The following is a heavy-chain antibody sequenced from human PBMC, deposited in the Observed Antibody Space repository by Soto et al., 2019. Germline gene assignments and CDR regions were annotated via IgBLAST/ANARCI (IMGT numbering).Heavy chain of an antibody. Sequence: SETLSLTCTVSGGSISSSSYYWGWIRQPPGKGLEWIGSIYYSGSTYYNSSLKSRVTISVDTSKNQSSLKLSSVTAADTAVYYCARHFYALGSSDYYYYGMDVWGQGTTVTVSS. CDR1: GGSISSSSYY. CDR3: ARHFYALGSSDYYYYGMDV. D-gene: IGHD6-25*01. CDR2: IYYSGST. J-gene: IGHJ6*02. V-gene: IGHV4-39*01.